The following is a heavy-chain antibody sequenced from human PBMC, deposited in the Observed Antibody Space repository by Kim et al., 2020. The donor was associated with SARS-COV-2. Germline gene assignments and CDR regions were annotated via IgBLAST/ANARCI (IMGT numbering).Heavy chain of an antibody. CDR2: ISSSSSYI. CDR1: GFTFSSYS. V-gene: IGHV3-21*01. CDR3: ARGRKAAAGTCEGY. J-gene: IGHJ4*02. Sequence: GGSLRLSCAASGFTFSSYSMNWVRQAPGKGLEWVSSISSSSSYIYYADSVKGRFTISRDNAKNSLYLQMNSLRAEDTAVYYCARGRKAAAGTCEGYWGQGTLVTVSS. D-gene: IGHD6-13*01.